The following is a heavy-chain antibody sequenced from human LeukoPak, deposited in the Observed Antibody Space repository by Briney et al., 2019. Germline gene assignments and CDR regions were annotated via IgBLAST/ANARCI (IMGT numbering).Heavy chain of an antibody. CDR3: AKEYSSGWTDY. CDR1: GFTFSNYG. CDR2: ISYDGSTK. J-gene: IGHJ4*02. D-gene: IGHD6-19*01. Sequence: GGSLRLSCAASGFTFSNYGMHWVRQAPGKGLEWVAVISYDGSTKYYADSVKGRFTISRDNSKNTLYLQMNSLRAEDTAVYYCAKEYSSGWTDYWGQGILVTVSS. V-gene: IGHV3-30*18.